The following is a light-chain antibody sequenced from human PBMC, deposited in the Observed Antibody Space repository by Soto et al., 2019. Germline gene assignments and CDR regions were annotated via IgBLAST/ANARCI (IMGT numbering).Light chain of an antibody. CDR3: QQRFSYPTCT. Sequence: DIQMTQSPSSLSASVGDSVTITCRASQNIKTYLNWYQQKPGKAPNLLIYAASSLHSGVPSRFSGSGSGTDFTLTISSLQHEDFATYYFQQRFSYPTCTCGQATKV. CDR2: AAS. J-gene: IGKJ1*01. V-gene: IGKV1-39*01. CDR1: QNIKTY.